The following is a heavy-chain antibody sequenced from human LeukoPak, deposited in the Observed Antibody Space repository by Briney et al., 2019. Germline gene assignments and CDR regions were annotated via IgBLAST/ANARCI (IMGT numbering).Heavy chain of an antibody. Sequence: GGSLRLSCVASGFTFNTYSINWVRQAPGKGLEWVSSISTSSSYIYYADSVKGRFTISRDNAKNSLYLQMNSLREEDTAVYYCARDVRAYSSSSSAFDIWGQGTMVTASS. D-gene: IGHD6-6*01. CDR1: GFTFNTYS. CDR2: ISTSSSYI. J-gene: IGHJ3*02. V-gene: IGHV3-21*01. CDR3: ARDVRAYSSSSSAFDI.